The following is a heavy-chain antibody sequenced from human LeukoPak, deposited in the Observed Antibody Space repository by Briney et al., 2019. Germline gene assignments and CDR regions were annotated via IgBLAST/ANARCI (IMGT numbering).Heavy chain of an antibody. CDR2: ISAYNGNT. Sequence: ASVKVSCKASGYTFTSYGISWVRQAPGQGLEWMGWISAYNGNTNYAQKLQGRVTMTTDTSTSTAYMELRSLRSDDTAVYYCARDRGYYYDSSGYSHLPDYWGQGTLVTVSA. CDR1: GYTFTSYG. V-gene: IGHV1-18*01. J-gene: IGHJ4*02. CDR3: ARDRGYYYDSSGYSHLPDY. D-gene: IGHD3-22*01.